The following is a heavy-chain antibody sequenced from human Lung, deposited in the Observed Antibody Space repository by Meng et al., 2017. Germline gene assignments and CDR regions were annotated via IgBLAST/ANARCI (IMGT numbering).Heavy chain of an antibody. Sequence: VPSGAEVKKPGASVKVSCKPSGYNFPDYWLHWVRRAPGQGLEWMGRIDPKSGDTHYAQRFQGRVTMTGDTSISTAYMELSGLRSDDTAMYYCARDEDISAAGKLFGDYWGQGTLVTVSS. CDR3: ARDEDISAAGKLFGDY. V-gene: IGHV1-2*06. D-gene: IGHD6-25*01. CDR2: IDPKSGDT. CDR1: GYNFPDYW. J-gene: IGHJ4*02.